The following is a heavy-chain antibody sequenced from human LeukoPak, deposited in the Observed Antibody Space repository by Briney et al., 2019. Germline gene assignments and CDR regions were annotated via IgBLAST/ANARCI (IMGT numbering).Heavy chain of an antibody. D-gene: IGHD3-22*01. CDR3: VRVLETAYYYDSTYNWFGP. V-gene: IGHV1-2*02. J-gene: IGHJ5*02. CDR2: INPNSGGT. Sequence: ASVTVSCKASGYTFTGYYMHWVRQAPGQGLEWMGWINPNSGGTNYAQKFQGRVTMTRDTSISTAYMELSRLRSDDTAMYYCVRVLETAYYYDSTYNWFGPWGQGTLVTVSS. CDR1: GYTFTGYY.